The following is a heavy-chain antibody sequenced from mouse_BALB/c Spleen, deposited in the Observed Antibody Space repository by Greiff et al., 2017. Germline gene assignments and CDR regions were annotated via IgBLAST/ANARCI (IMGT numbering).Heavy chain of an antibody. V-gene: IGHV7-3*02. J-gene: IGHJ2*01. CDR3: ARDRGYSDYDDYFDY. D-gene: IGHD2-4*01. CDR1: GFTFTDYY. CDR2: IRNKANGYTT. Sequence: EVKLMESGGGLVQPGGSLRLSCATSGFTFTDYYMSWVRQPPGKALEWLGFIRNKANGYTTEYSASVKGRFTISRDNSQSILYLQMNTLRAEDSATYYCARDRGYSDYDDYFDYWGQGTTLTVSS.